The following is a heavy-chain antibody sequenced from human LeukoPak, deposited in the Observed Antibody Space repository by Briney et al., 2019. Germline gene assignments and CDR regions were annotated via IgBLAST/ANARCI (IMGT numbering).Heavy chain of an antibody. CDR1: GGSFSGYY. D-gene: IGHD3-22*01. J-gene: IGHJ3*01. V-gene: IGHV4-59*10. CDR3: ARAPPAVYYDSSGYDL. CDR2: IYTSGST. Sequence: SETLSLTCAVYGGSFSGYYWSWIRQPAGKGLEWIGRIYTSGSTNYNPSLKSRVTISVDTSKNQFSLKLSSVTAADTAVYYCARAPPAVYYDSSGYDLWGQGTMVTVSS.